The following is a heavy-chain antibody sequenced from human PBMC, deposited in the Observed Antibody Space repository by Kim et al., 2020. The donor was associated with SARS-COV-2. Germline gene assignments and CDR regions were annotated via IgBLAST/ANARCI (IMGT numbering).Heavy chain of an antibody. CDR1: GFTFSSYA. CDR3: ARGGYYGSGSGFDY. J-gene: IGHJ4*02. D-gene: IGHD3-10*01. V-gene: IGHV3-30*04. Sequence: GGSLRLSCAASGFTFSSYAMHWVRQAPGKGLEWVAVISYDGSNKYYADSVKGRFTISRDNSKNTLYLQMNSLRAEDTAVYYCARGGYYGSGSGFDYWGQGTLVTVSS. CDR2: ISYDGSNK.